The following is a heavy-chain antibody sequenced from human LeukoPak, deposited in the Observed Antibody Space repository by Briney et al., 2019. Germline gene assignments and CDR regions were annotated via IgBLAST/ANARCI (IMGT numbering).Heavy chain of an antibody. CDR1: GFTFDDYA. D-gene: IGHD3-10*01. V-gene: IGHV3-9*01. Sequence: PGRSLRLSCAASGFTFDDYAMHWVRQAPGKGLEWVSGISWNSGSIGYADSVKGRFTISRDNAKNSLYLQMNSLRAEDTALYYCAKEGVWFGESLYYYYYMDVWGKGTTVTVSS. CDR2: ISWNSGSI. CDR3: AKEGVWFGESLYYYYYMDV. J-gene: IGHJ6*03.